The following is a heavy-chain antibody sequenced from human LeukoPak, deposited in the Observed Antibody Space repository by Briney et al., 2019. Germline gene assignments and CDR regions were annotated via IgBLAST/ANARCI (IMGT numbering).Heavy chain of an antibody. CDR3: ARAAQHLAMYTWFDL. CDR2: ISHDGTNK. D-gene: IGHD6-13*01. Sequence: GGSLRLSCAASGFIFSAYSMHWVRQAPGKGLEWVAIISHDGTNKYYADSVKGRFTISRDSANNTLYLQMNSLTAEDTVVYYCARAAQHLAMYTWFDLWGQGTLVPVSS. CDR1: GFIFSAYS. V-gene: IGHV3-30-3*01. J-gene: IGHJ5*02.